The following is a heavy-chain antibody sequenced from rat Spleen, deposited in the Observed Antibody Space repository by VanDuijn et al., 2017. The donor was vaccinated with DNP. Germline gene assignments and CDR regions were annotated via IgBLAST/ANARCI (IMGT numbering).Heavy chain of an antibody. V-gene: IGHV2-15*01. CDR2: ISSSGDI. Sequence: QVQLKESGPGLVQPSQTLSLTCTVSGFSLTSYTVSWARQPPGKGLEWIATISSSGDIDYNSVFKSRLSLTRDTSKNQVFLKMNSLQIEDTATYFCSREGQPYYSMDAWGQGTSVTVSS. CDR3: SREGQPYYSMDA. D-gene: IGHD1-1*01. J-gene: IGHJ4*01. CDR1: GFSLTSYT.